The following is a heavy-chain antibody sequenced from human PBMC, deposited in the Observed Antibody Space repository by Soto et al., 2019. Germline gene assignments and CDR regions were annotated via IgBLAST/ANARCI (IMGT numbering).Heavy chain of an antibody. D-gene: IGHD5-18*01. J-gene: IGHJ4*02. CDR1: GGSISSYY. CDR2: IYYSGST. V-gene: IGHV4-59*01. CDR3: ARLGGYSYGDY. Sequence: ETLSLTCTVSGGSISSYYWSWMRQPPGKGLERIGYIYYSGSTNYNPSLKRRVTISVDTSKNQLSFKLSSVTAADTSVYDCARLGGYSYGDYWGQGTLVTVSS.